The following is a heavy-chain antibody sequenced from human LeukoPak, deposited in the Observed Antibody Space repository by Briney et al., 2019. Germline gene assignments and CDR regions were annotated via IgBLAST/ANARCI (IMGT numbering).Heavy chain of an antibody. CDR3: ARDSGSSGYYYTWDFDY. V-gene: IGHV1-18*01. CDR1: GYTFTSYD. D-gene: IGHD3-22*01. Sequence: GASVKVSCKASGYTFTSYDINWVRQAPGQGLEWMGWISAYNGNTNYAQKLQGRVTMTTDTSTSTAYMELRSLRSDDTAVYYCARDSGSSGYYYTWDFDYWGQGTLVTVSS. J-gene: IGHJ4*02. CDR2: ISAYNGNT.